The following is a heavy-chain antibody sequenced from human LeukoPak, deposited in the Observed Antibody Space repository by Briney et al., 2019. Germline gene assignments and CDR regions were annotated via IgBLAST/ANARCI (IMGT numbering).Heavy chain of an antibody. D-gene: IGHD6-19*01. V-gene: IGHV3-30*02. CDR3: AKVGSGWYGVDY. J-gene: IGHJ4*02. CDR1: GIIFSSYG. Sequence: GGSLRPSCAVSGIIFSSYGIHWVRQAPGKGLEWVAFIRYDGTNKYYADSVKGRFTISRDNSKNTLYLQMNSLRAEDTAVYYCAKVGSGWYGVDYWGQGTLVTVSS. CDR2: IRYDGTNK.